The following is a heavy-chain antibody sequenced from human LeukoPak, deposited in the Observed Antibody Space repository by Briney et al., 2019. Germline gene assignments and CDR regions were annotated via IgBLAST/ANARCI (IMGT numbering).Heavy chain of an antibody. Sequence: GGSLRLSCAAFGFTFSGYGMSWVRQAPGKGLEWVSSISDSGSSTYYADSVKGRFTISRDNAKNSLYLQMNSLRAEDTAVYYCAELGITMIGGVWGKGTTVTISS. D-gene: IGHD3-10*02. J-gene: IGHJ6*04. V-gene: IGHV3-23*01. CDR2: ISDSGSST. CDR3: AELGITMIGGV. CDR1: GFTFSGYG.